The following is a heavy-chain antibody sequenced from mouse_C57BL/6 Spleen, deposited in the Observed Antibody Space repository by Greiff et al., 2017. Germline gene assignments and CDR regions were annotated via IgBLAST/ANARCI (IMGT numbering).Heavy chain of an antibody. D-gene: IGHD2-4*01. CDR2: IDPSDSET. CDR3: ARPYYDYDGPWFAY. J-gene: IGHJ3*01. V-gene: IGHV1-52*01. Sequence: QVQLQQPGAELVRPGSSVKLSCKASGYTFTSYWMHWVKQRPIQGLEWIGNIDPSDSETHYNQKFKDKATLTVDKSSSTAYMQLSSLTSEDSAVYSGARPYYDYDGPWFAYWGQGTLVTVSA. CDR1: GYTFTSYW.